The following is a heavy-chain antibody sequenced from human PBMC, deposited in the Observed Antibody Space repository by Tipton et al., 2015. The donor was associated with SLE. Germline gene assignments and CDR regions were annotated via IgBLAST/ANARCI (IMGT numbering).Heavy chain of an antibody. CDR1: GASISSGSYY. CDR3: ARGEGLYYYYSSGYCYFDY. CDR2: IYTSGST. Sequence: TLSLTCTVSGASISSGSYYWRWIRQSAGKGLEWIGHIYTSGSTTYNPSLKNRVTISMDMSKNQFSLNLGSVTAADTAVYYCARGEGLYYYYSSGYCYFDYWGQGTLFTVSS. V-gene: IGHV4-61*09. J-gene: IGHJ4*02. D-gene: IGHD3-22*01.